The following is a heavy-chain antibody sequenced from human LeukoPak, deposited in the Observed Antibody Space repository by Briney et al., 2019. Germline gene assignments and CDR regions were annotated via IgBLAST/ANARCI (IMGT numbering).Heavy chain of an antibody. D-gene: IGHD2-15*01. CDR2: IYYSGST. Sequence: SETLSLTCTVSGGSISSYYWSWIRQPPGKGLEWIGYIYYSGSTNYNPSLKSRVTISVDTSKNQFSLKLSSVTAADTAVYYCARGPKALVATYSFDYWGQGTLVTVSS. CDR1: GGSISSYY. V-gene: IGHV4-59*01. CDR3: ARGPKALVATYSFDY. J-gene: IGHJ4*02.